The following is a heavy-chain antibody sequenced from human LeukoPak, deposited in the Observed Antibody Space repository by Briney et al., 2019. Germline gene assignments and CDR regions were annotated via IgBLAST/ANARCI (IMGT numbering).Heavy chain of an antibody. V-gene: IGHV4-34*01. CDR2: INHSGST. CDR1: GGSFSGYY. CDR3: ARGITMVRGPSNWFDP. D-gene: IGHD3-10*01. J-gene: IGHJ5*02. Sequence: SETLSLTCAVYGGSFSGYYWSWIRQPPGKGLEWIGEINHSGSTNYNPSLKSRVTISVDTSKNQFSLKLSSVTAADTAVYCCARGITMVRGPSNWFDPWGQGTLVTVSS.